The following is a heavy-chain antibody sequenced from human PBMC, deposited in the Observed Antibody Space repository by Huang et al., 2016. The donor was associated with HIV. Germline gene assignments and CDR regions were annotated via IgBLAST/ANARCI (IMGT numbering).Heavy chain of an antibody. CDR2: IYSGGTT. D-gene: IGHD2-8*02. J-gene: IGHJ4*02. CDR3: AKEGDTGAALGY. V-gene: IGHV3-53*01. CDR1: GFTVSTNY. Sequence: EVQLVESGGGLIQPGGSLRLSCAASGFTVSTNYMTWVRQAPGKGLEGVSLIYSGGTTYYADSVKGRFTISRDDSENPLYRHMTSLRAGDTAVYYCAKEGDTGAALGYWGQGTLVTVS.